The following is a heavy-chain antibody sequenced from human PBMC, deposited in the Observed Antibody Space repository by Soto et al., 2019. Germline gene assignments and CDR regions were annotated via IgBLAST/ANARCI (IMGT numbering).Heavy chain of an antibody. Sequence: QVQLQESGPGLVKPSQTLSLTCTVSGGSISSGGYYWSWIRQHPGKGLVWIGYIFYTGTTYYNTSLKSRVLISVATSENQFSLRLNSVTAADTALYYCARATVTTIVYDAFDIWGQGTLVTVSS. CDR2: IFYTGTT. D-gene: IGHD4-17*01. CDR1: GGSISSGGYY. CDR3: ARATVTTIVYDAFDI. V-gene: IGHV4-31*03. J-gene: IGHJ3*02.